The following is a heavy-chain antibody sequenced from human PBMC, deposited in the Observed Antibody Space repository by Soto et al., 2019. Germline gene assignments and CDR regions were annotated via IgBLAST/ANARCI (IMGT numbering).Heavy chain of an antibody. J-gene: IGHJ1*01. CDR3: VRSPKIGVRGAF. V-gene: IGHV3-13*04. D-gene: IGHD3-16*01. CDR2: IGTAGDT. Sequence: EVQLVESGGGLVQPGGSLRLSCSASGFTFSSYDMHWVRQGPGKGLEWVSAIGTAGDTNYAGSVKGRFTISRDDARNSVYLQINSLRAEDTALYFCVRSPKIGVRGAFWGRGTQVTVSS. CDR1: GFTFSSYD.